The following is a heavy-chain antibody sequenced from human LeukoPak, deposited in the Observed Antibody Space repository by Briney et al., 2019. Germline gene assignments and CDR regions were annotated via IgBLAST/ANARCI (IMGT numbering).Heavy chain of an antibody. J-gene: IGHJ4*02. CDR1: GFTFSRYE. V-gene: IGHV3-48*03. Sequence: GGSLRLSCAASGFTFSRYEMNWIRQARGKGRESLSYISSSGSTIYYADSVKGRFTISRDNATTSLSLQINSLRAEDTAVYYCARVGSGWYRLPFDYCGQGTLVTVSS. CDR3: ARVGSGWYRLPFDY. CDR2: ISSSGSTI. D-gene: IGHD6-19*01.